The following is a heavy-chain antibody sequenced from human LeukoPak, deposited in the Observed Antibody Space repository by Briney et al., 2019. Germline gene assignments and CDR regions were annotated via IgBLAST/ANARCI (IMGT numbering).Heavy chain of an antibody. Sequence: SVKVSCKASGGTFSSYAISWVRQAPGQGLEWMGGIIPIFGTANYAQKFQGRVTITADESTSTAYMELSSLRSEDTAVYYCAREVSSHRGYFDYWGQGTLVTVSS. D-gene: IGHD3-16*01. CDR2: IIPIFGTA. CDR1: GGTFSSYA. J-gene: IGHJ4*02. CDR3: AREVSSHRGYFDY. V-gene: IGHV1-69*13.